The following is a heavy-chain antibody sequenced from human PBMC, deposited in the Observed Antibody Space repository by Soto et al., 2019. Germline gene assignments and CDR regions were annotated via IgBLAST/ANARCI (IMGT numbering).Heavy chain of an antibody. CDR2: ISGSGGST. V-gene: IGHV3-23*01. CDR3: ANSRYSSFSCHPSWFDP. Sequence: GKGLEWVSAISGSGGSTYYADSVKGRFTISRDNSESTLYLQMNSLRVEDTAVYYCANSRYSSFSCHPSWFDPWGQGTLVTVSS. D-gene: IGHD2-2*01. J-gene: IGHJ5*02.